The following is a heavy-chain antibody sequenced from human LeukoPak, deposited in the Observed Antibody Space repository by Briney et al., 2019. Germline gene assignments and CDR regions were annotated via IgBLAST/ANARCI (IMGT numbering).Heavy chain of an antibody. CDR3: VKGGQRYYFWRSDY. CDR1: GVSFSDYA. Sequence: PGGSLSLFYAVSGVSFSDYAMNWVRLAPGTGLQWVSSISGSGGSTYYADSVKGRFSISRDNSKNTLSLQMNSLRAEDTALYYCVKGGQRYYFWRSDYWGQGTVVTVSS. CDR2: ISGSGGST. D-gene: IGHD3-3*01. J-gene: IGHJ4*02. V-gene: IGHV3-23*01.